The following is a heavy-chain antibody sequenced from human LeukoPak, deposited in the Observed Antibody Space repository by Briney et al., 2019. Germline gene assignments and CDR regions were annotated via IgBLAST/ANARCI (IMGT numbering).Heavy chain of an antibody. CDR2: IYSSGST. CDR3: VRHGSGWYYDP. D-gene: IGHD6-19*01. J-gene: IGHJ5*02. V-gene: IGHV4-59*08. CDR1: GGSISSYY. Sequence: SETLSLTCTVSGGSISSYYWSWIRQPPGKGLEWIGYIYSSGSTNYNPSLKSRVTISVDTSKNQFSLKLSSVTAADTAVYYRVRHGSGWYYDPWGQGILVTVSS.